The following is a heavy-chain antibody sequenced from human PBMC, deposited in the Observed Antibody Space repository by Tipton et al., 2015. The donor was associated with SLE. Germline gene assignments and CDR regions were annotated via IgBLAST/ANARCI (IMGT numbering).Heavy chain of an antibody. D-gene: IGHD1-26*01. CDR3: AREENSGGYEY. J-gene: IGHJ4*02. V-gene: IGHV3-7*01. CDR2: IKQDGSEK. Sequence: SLRLSCAATGFTFSTYWMSWVRQAPGKGLEWVANIKQDGSEKIYVDSVKGRFTISRDNAKNSLYLQMNSLRAEDTAVYYCAREENSGGYEYWGQGTLVTVSS. CDR1: GFTFSTYW.